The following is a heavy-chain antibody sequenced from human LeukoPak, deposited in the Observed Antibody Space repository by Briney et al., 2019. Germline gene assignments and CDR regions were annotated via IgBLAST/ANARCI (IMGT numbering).Heavy chain of an antibody. CDR1: GVNFGSYD. CDR3: ATGSHGGGDF. D-gene: IGHD3-16*01. CDR2: IIPVFGSP. V-gene: IGHV1-69*01. Sequence: SVKVSCKTSGVNFGSYDILWVRQAPGQGLEWLGAIIPVFGSPNYAQKFQDRLTIIADESTSTVYMQLSSLRSNDAAVFYCATGSHGGGDFWGQGTLVTVSS. J-gene: IGHJ4*02.